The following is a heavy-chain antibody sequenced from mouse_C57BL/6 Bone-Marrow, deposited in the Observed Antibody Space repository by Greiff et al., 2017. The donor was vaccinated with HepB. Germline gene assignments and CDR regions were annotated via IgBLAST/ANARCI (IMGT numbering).Heavy chain of an antibody. D-gene: IGHD1-1*01. CDR1: GYTFTDYE. CDR2: IDPETGGT. V-gene: IGHV1-15*01. J-gene: IGHJ2*01. Sequence: QVQLKQSGAELVRPGASVTLSCKASGYTFTDYEMHWVKQTPVHGLEWIGAIDPETGGTAYNQKFKGKAILTADKSSSTAYMELRSLTSEDSSVYYCTRLITTVVSYFDYWGQGTTLTVSS. CDR3: TRLITTVVSYFDY.